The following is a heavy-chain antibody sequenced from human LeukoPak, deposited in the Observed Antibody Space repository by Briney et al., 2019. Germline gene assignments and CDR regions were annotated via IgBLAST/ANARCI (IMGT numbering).Heavy chain of an antibody. CDR1: GYTFTDYY. CDR2: INPNSGDT. J-gene: IGHJ2*01. V-gene: IGHV1-2*02. Sequence: ASVKVSCKASGYTFTDYYMHWVRQAPGQGLEWVGWINPNSGDTDYAQKFRGRVTMTRDTSISTAYMELSRLRSDDTALYYCARAHPIRGAGGSGAGYFDLWGRDALVTVSP. D-gene: IGHD2-15*01. CDR3: ARAHPIRGAGGSGAGYFDL.